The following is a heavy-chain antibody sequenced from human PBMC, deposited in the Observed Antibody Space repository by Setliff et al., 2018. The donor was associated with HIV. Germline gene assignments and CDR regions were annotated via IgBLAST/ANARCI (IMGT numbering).Heavy chain of an antibody. J-gene: IGHJ3*02. CDR2: IHYTGNT. D-gene: IGHD3-22*01. Sequence: PSETLSLTCTVSGASISSYYWSWIRQPPGKGLEWIGFIHYTGNTNYNPSLKSRVTMSTVTSKNQLSLKLNSVTAADTAVYYCARHLNYDTGLAPFDIWGQGTMVTVSS. CDR3: ARHLNYDTGLAPFDI. V-gene: IGHV4-59*08. CDR1: GASISSYY.